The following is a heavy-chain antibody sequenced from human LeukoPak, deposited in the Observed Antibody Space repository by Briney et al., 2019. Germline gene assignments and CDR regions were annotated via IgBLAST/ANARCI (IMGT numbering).Heavy chain of an antibody. D-gene: IGHD3-9*01. CDR1: GGSISSYY. V-gene: IGHV4-59*01. CDR2: IYYSGST. CDR3: AKLHRQYDT. J-gene: IGHJ5*02. Sequence: SETLSLTCTVSGGSISSYYWSWIRQPPGKGLEWIGYIYYSGSTNYNPSLKSRVTISVDTSKNQFSLKLSSVTAEDTAVYYCAKLHRQYDTWGQGTLVTVSS.